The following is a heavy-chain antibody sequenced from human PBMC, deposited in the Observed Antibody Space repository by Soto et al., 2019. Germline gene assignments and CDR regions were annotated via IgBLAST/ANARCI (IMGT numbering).Heavy chain of an antibody. CDR1: GGTFSSYA. Sequence: SVKVSCKASGGTFSSYAISWVRQAPGQGPEWMGGIIPIFGTANYAQKFQGRVTITADESTSTAYMELSSLRSEDTAVYYCARAGAVGQWPPYYFDYWGQGTLVTVSS. D-gene: IGHD6-19*01. J-gene: IGHJ4*02. V-gene: IGHV1-69*13. CDR2: IIPIFGTA. CDR3: ARAGAVGQWPPYYFDY.